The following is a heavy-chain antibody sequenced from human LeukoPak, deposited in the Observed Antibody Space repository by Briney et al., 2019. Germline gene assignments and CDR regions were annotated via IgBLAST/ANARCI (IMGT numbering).Heavy chain of an antibody. V-gene: IGHV3-30*02. D-gene: IGHD2/OR15-2a*01. CDR3: AKPSGNYFPFDY. Sequence: GGSLRLSCAASGFSFRNYGMHWVRQATGKGLEWVSFIWSDGNNRFYADSVKGRFTISRDNSKNMLFLQMDTLRAEDTALYYCAKPSGNYFPFDYWGQGTLVTVSS. CDR2: IWSDGNNR. J-gene: IGHJ4*02. CDR1: GFSFRNYG.